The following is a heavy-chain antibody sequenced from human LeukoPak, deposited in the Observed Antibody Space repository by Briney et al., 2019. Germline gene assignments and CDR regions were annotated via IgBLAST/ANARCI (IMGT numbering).Heavy chain of an antibody. D-gene: IGHD6-13*01. CDR2: IKNKDDGGTT. V-gene: IGHV3-15*01. CDR1: GFTFSNTW. CDR3: TSDPRQIAGADI. J-gene: IGHJ4*02. Sequence: PGGSMRPSWAAAGFTFSNTWMSWVRQPAGKGLEWVGRIKNKDDGGTTDYAAAVKGIFIISRDDSKNTLYLQMNSLKTEDTGVYYCTSDPRQIAGADIWGQGTLVTVSS.